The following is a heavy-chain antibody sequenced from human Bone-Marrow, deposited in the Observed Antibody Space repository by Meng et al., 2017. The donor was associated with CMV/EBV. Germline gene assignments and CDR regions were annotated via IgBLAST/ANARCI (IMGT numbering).Heavy chain of an antibody. V-gene: IGHV3-21*01. CDR3: ARVSRPYDFWSGNYPPDY. CDR2: ISRNSDYI. CDR1: GFTVSSNY. Sequence: GGSLRLSCAASGFTVSSNYMSWVRQAPGKGLEWVSSISRNSDYIFYADSVKGRFTVSRDNSKTSLYLHMDSLRAEDTAFYYCARVSRPYDFWSGNYPPDYWGQGTLVTVSS. J-gene: IGHJ4*02. D-gene: IGHD3-3*01.